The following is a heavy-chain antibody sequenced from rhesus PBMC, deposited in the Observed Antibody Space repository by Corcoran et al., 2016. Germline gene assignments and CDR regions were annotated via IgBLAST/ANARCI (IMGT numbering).Heavy chain of an antibody. Sequence: QVQLQESGPGLVKPSETLSLTCAVSGASISSYRWSWIRQPPGKGLEWIGEINGNSGSTYYNPSLKSRVTISKDASKNQFSLKLSSVTAADTAVYYCARDPLATYYGLDSWGQGVVVTVSS. J-gene: IGHJ6*01. CDR2: INGNSGST. CDR1: GASISSYR. CDR3: ARDPLATYYGLDS. D-gene: IGHD2-2*01. V-gene: IGHV4-80*01.